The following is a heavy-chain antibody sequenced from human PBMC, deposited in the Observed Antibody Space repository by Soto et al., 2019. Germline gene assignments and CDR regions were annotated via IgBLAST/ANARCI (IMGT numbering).Heavy chain of an antibody. CDR2: IKQDGSEK. J-gene: IGHJ5*02. CDR3: ARAESGYSSSWYETWVREFWFDP. Sequence: EVQLVESGGGLVQPGGSLRLSCAASGFTFSSYWMSWVRRAPGKGLEWVANIKQDGSEKYYVDSVKGRFTISRDNAKNSLYLQMNSLRAEDTAVYYCARAESGYSSSWYETWVREFWFDPWGQGTLVTVSS. CDR1: GFTFSSYW. D-gene: IGHD6-13*01. V-gene: IGHV3-7*03.